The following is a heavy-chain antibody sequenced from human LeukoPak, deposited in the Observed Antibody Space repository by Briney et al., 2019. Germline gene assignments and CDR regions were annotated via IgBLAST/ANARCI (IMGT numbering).Heavy chain of an antibody. Sequence: SETLSLTCTVSAVSISGYISRFYWSWIRQPPGKGLEWIGYIYFSGIIKYNPSLKSRVTISVDTSKDQFSLRLSSVTAADTAMYYCARGKDSNYHYYLDVWGKGTTVTVSS. CDR3: ARGKDSNYHYYLDV. CDR1: AVSISGYISRFY. J-gene: IGHJ6*03. CDR2: IYFSGII. V-gene: IGHV4-61*05. D-gene: IGHD5-18*01.